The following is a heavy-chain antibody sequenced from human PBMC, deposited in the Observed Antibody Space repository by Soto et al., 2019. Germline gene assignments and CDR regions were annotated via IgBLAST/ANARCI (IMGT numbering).Heavy chain of an antibody. V-gene: IGHV4-4*02. CDR3: ARGGDYRFDY. J-gene: IGHJ4*02. CDR1: NGSVSRRSW. D-gene: IGHD4-4*01. CDR2: IYHSGST. Sequence: SETLSLTCAVSNGSVSRRSWWSWVRQPPGKGLEWIGEIYHSGSTNYNPSLKSRVTMSVDKSKNQFSLKLSSVTAADTAVYYCARGGDYRFDYWGQGTLVTVSS.